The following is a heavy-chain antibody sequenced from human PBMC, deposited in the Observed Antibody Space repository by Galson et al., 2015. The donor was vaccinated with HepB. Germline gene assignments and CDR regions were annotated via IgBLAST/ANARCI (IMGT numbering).Heavy chain of an antibody. CDR1: GFTFSSYW. D-gene: IGHD3-10*01. CDR3: ARDYYGSGSPHYYGMDV. Sequence: SLRLSCAASGFTFSSYWMSWVRQAPGKGLEWVANIKQDGSEKYYVDSVKGRFTISRDNAKNSLYLQMNGLRAEDTAVYYCARDYYGSGSPHYYGMDVWGQGTTVTVSS. CDR2: IKQDGSEK. V-gene: IGHV3-7*03. J-gene: IGHJ6*02.